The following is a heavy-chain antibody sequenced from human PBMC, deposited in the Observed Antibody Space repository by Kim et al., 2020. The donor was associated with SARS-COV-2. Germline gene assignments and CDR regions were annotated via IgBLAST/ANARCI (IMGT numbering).Heavy chain of an antibody. D-gene: IGHD2-15*01. CDR1: GGSINGYY. V-gene: IGHV4-59*01. J-gene: IGHJ4*02. Sequence: SETLSLTCTVSGGSINGYYWTWIRQPPGKGLEWIGYIHFSGRTKYSPSFTSRVAISVDTSKNHFSLKLTSVTAADTAVFYCARLPDIAGWTFDSWGRGTLVTLSS. CDR3: ARLPDIAGWTFDS. CDR2: IHFSGRT.